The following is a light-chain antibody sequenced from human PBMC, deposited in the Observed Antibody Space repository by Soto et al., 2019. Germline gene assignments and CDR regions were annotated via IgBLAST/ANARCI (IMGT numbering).Light chain of an antibody. CDR3: QKYNSAPRT. V-gene: IGKV1-27*01. J-gene: IGKJ1*01. CDR2: AAS. Sequence: DIQMTQSPSSLSASVGDRVTITCRASQGISNYLAWYQQKPGKVPKLLIYAASTLQSGVPSRFSGSGSGTDFTVTISSLRPEDVATYYCQKYNSAPRTFGQGTKVEIK. CDR1: QGISNY.